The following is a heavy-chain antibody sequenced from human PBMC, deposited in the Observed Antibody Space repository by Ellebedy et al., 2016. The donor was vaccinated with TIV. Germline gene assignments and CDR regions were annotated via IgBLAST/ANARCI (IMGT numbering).Heavy chain of an antibody. J-gene: IGHJ2*01. CDR2: IYYSGST. V-gene: IGHV4-61*08. CDR3: ARAYGDYVYGNWYFDL. Sequence: SETLSLXXAVSGGSVNSGGYSWSCIRQPPGKGLEWIGYIYYSGSTNYNPSLKSRVTISVDTSKNQFSLKLSSVTAADTAVYYCARAYGDYVYGNWYFDLWGRGTLVTVSS. D-gene: IGHD4-17*01. CDR1: GGSVNSGGYS.